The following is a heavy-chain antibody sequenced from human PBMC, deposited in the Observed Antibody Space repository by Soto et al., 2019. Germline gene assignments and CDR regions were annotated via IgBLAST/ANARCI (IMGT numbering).Heavy chain of an antibody. V-gene: IGHV1-18*01. CDR3: ERAGSGWYWDFEY. D-gene: IGHD6-19*01. J-gene: IGHJ4*02. CDR1: GYTLTSYV. CDR2: ISAYNGNT. Sequence: QVQLVQSGAEVKKPGASVKVSCKASGYTLTSYVIIWVRRAPGQGLEWMGWISAYNGNTNYAQKLQGRVTMTTDTSASTAYMELRSLSSDGTAVYYCERAGSGWYWDFEYWGQGTLVPVSS.